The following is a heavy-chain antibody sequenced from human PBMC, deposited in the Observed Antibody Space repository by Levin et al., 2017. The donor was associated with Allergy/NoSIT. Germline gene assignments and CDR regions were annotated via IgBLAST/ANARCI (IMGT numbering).Heavy chain of an antibody. CDR3: ARDHNWNYGVEFDY. Sequence: GGSLRLSCAASGFTFSSYWMSWVRQAPGKGLEWVANIKQDGSEKYYVDSVKGRFTISRDNAKNSLYLQMNSLRAEDTAVYYCARDHNWNYGVEFDYWGQGTLVTVSS. CDR2: IKQDGSEK. CDR1: GFTFSSYW. J-gene: IGHJ4*02. D-gene: IGHD1-7*01. V-gene: IGHV3-7*01.